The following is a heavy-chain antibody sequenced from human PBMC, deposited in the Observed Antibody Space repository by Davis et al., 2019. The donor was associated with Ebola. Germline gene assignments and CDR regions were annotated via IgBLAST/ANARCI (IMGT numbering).Heavy chain of an antibody. CDR1: GYTFTSYG. V-gene: IGHV1-18*04. Sequence: ASVKVSCKASGYTFTSYGISWVRQAPGQGLEWMGWISAYNGNTNYAQKLQGRVTMTTDTSTSTAYMELRSLRSDDTALYYCAGGILYYRVGVGMDVWGQGTTVTVSS. J-gene: IGHJ6*02. CDR3: AGGILYYRVGVGMDV. D-gene: IGHD2-15*01. CDR2: ISAYNGNT.